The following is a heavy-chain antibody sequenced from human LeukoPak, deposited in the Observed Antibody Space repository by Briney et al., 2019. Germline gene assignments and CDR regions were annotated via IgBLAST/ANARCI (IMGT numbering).Heavy chain of an antibody. D-gene: IGHD3-3*01. CDR1: GGSISSYY. CDR2: IYYSGST. J-gene: IGHJ3*01. V-gene: IGHV4-59*01. Sequence: SETLSLTCTVSGGSISSYYWSWIRQPPGKGLEWIGYIYYSGSTNYNPSLKSRVTISVDTSKNQFSLKLSSVTAADTAVYYCARYYYWSGYPSSEASRDYWGQGTMVTVSS. CDR3: ARYYYWSGYPSSEASRDY.